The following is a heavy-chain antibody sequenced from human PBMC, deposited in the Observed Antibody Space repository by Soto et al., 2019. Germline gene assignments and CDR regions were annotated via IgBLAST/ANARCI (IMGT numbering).Heavy chain of an antibody. V-gene: IGHV5-51*01. CDR3: ARPRIAAAADAFDI. D-gene: IGHD6-13*01. CDR1: GYSFTIYW. CDR2: IYPGDSDT. Sequence: GESLKISCNGSGYSFTIYWIGWVRQMPGKGLEWMGIIYPGDSDTRYSPSFQGQVTISADKSISTAYLQWSSLKASDTAMYYCARPRIAAAADAFDIWGQGTMVTVSS. J-gene: IGHJ3*02.